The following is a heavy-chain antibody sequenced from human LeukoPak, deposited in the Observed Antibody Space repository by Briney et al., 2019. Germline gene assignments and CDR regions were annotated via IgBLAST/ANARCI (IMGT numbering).Heavy chain of an antibody. D-gene: IGHD6-13*01. J-gene: IGHJ6*03. CDR1: GGTFSSYA. Sequence: ASVKVSCKASGGTFSSYAISWVRQATGQGLEWMGGIIPIFGTANYAQKFQGRVTITADESTSTAYMELSSLRSEDTAVYYCARVLHSSSWADYYYYMDVWGKGTTVTVS. CDR2: IIPIFGTA. CDR3: ARVLHSSSWADYYYYMDV. V-gene: IGHV1-69*13.